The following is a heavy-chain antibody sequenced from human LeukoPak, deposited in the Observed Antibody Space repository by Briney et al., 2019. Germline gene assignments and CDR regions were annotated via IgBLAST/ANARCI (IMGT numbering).Heavy chain of an antibody. J-gene: IGHJ4*02. V-gene: IGHV4-59*01. Sequence: PSETLSLTCTVSGGSISSYYWSWIRQPPGKGLEWIGYIYYSGSTNCNPSLEGRVTISVDTSKNQFSLNLSSVTAADTAAYYCARGNSYNYGDFDYWGQGTLVTVSS. CDR2: IYYSGST. D-gene: IGHD3-22*01. CDR3: ARGNSYNYGDFDY. CDR1: GGSISSYY.